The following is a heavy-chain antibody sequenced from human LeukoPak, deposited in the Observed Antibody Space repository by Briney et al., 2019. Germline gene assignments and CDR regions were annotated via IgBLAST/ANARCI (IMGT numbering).Heavy chain of an antibody. V-gene: IGHV1-18*04. J-gene: IGHJ4*02. CDR2: ISAYNGNT. CDR3: ARRLLWFGELGEDY. D-gene: IGHD3-10*01. Sequence: ASAKVSCKASGYTFTSYGISWARQAPGQGLEWMGWISAYNGNTNYAQKLQGRVTMTTDTSTSTAYMELRSLRSDDTAVYYCARRLLWFGELGEDYWGQGTLVTVSS. CDR1: GYTFTSYG.